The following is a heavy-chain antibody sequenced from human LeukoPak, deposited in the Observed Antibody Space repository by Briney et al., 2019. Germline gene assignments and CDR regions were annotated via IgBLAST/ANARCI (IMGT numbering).Heavy chain of an antibody. Sequence: ASVKVSCKASGYIFTGYYMHWVRQAAGQGLEWMGWINPNSGGTKYTQQFQGRVTMTRYTSISTAYMELSRLTADDTAVYYCARGEGDSSSWPLNYWGQGTLVPVSS. CDR3: ARGEGDSSSWPLNY. V-gene: IGHV1-2*02. J-gene: IGHJ4*02. D-gene: IGHD6-13*01. CDR2: INPNSGGT. CDR1: GYIFTGYY.